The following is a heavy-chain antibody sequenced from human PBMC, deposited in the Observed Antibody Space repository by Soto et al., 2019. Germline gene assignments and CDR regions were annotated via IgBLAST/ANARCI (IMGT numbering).Heavy chain of an antibody. CDR1: GFTFSSYG. J-gene: IGHJ6*02. Sequence: LRLSCAASGFTFSSYGMHWVRQAPGKGLEWVAVISYDGSNKYYADSVKGRFTISRDNSKNTLYLQMNSLRAEDTAVYYCAKVKQWLANYCYGMDVWGQGTTVTVSS. CDR3: AKVKQWLANYCYGMDV. CDR2: ISYDGSNK. V-gene: IGHV3-30*18. D-gene: IGHD6-19*01.